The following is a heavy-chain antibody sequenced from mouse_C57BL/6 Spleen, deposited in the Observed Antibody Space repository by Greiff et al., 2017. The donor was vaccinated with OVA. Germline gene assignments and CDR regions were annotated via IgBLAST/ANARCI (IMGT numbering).Heavy chain of an antibody. J-gene: IGHJ1*03. CDR3: ARSDYGSPYWYFDV. CDR1: GFNIKDYY. Sequence: EVKLQESGAELVKPGASVKLSCTASGFNIKDYYMHWVKQRTEQGLAWIGRIDPEDGETKYAPKFQGKATITADTSSNTAYLQLSSLTSEDTAVYYCARSDYGSPYWYFDVWGTGTTVTVSS. D-gene: IGHD1-1*01. CDR2: IDPEDGET. V-gene: IGHV14-2*01.